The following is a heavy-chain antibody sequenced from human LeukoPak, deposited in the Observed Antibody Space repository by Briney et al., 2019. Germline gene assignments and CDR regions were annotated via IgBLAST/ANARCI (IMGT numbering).Heavy chain of an antibody. D-gene: IGHD3-10*01. CDR2: ISSSGGTI. CDR1: RFTFSSYE. Sequence: SGGSLRLSCAASRFTFSSYEMNWDRQAPGKGLEWVSYISSSGGTIYYADSVKGRFTISRDNSKNTLYLQMNSLRAEDAAVYYCAKDYDSGSYYTRWFDYWGQGTLVTVSS. V-gene: IGHV3-48*03. J-gene: IGHJ5*01. CDR3: AKDYDSGSYYTRWFDY.